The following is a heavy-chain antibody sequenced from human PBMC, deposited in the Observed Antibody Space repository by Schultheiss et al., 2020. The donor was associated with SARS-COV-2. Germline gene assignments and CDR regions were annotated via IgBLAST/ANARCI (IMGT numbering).Heavy chain of an antibody. Sequence: GGSLRLSCAASGLTFSSHAMNWVRQAPGKGLEWVSYISSSGSTIYYADSVKGRFTISRDNAKNSLYLQMNSLRAEDTAVYYCARGFLRIDAFDIWGQGTMVTVSS. D-gene: IGHD2-21*01. CDR1: GLTFSSHA. CDR2: ISSSGSTI. CDR3: ARGFLRIDAFDI. J-gene: IGHJ3*02. V-gene: IGHV3-48*03.